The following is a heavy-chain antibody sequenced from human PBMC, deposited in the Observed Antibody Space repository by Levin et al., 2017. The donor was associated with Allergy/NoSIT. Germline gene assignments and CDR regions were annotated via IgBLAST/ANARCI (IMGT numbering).Heavy chain of an antibody. D-gene: IGHD6-19*01. CDR1: GFTFDEYA. V-gene: IGHV3-9*01. CDR3: AKGVAVIWNYYSMDV. J-gene: IGHJ6*02. CDR2: INWDNGKV. Sequence: GGSLRLSCAASGFTFDEYAMHWVRQAPGKGLEWVSGINWDNGKVCYADSVKGRFTISRDNAKNSLYLQMNSLRPEDTASYHCAKGVAVIWNYYSMDVRGQGTTVTVSS.